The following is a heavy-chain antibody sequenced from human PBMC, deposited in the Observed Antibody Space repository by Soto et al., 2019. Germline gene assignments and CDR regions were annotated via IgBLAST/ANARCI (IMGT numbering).Heavy chain of an antibody. D-gene: IGHD3-22*01. Sequence: LQLMCLSSSVVGGTFVGLGGRWISQPTVKGMEWIGSVFYTGRANYNASLKSRVSISLDTSNYQFSLKLSSVTAADTAVYYCARDGDRRMTTNPYYDNGMAVWRPGTTVTVSS. CDR1: GGTFVGLG. CDR3: ARDGDRRMTTNPYYDNGMAV. CDR2: VFYTGRA. J-gene: IGHJ6*02. V-gene: IGHV4-59*11.